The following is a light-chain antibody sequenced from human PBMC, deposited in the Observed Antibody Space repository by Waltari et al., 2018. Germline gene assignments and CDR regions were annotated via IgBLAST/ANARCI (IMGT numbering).Light chain of an antibody. CDR2: RNN. Sequence: GLTHPPSLSKDLRQPATLPCPGNSPPTATHRAAWLQQRQGHPPKLLSYRNNNRPSGISERFFASRSGNTASLTITGLQPEDEAVYYCSAWDTSLSAVVFGGGTRLTVL. CDR1: SPPTATHR. J-gene: IGLJ2*01. V-gene: IGLV10-54*04. CDR3: SAWDTSLSAVV.